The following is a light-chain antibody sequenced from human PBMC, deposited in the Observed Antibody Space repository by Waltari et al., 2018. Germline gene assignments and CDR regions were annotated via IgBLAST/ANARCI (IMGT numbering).Light chain of an antibody. CDR3: CSLVSGSTLL. Sequence: YQKQPGKRPKRNMYGVTERNTGVSTRFSCAKSGRTASLTISGLQTEDEGDYYCCSLVSGSTLLFGGGTKLTVL. CDR2: GVT. J-gene: IGLJ3*02. V-gene: IGLV2-23*02.